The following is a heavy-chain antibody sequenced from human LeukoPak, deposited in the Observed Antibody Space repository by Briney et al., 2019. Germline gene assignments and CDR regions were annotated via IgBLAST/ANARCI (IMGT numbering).Heavy chain of an antibody. CDR3: VRSPLGSYYYYGMDV. D-gene: IGHD7-27*01. J-gene: IGHJ6*02. CDR1: GYIFTEYY. CDR2: INPNSGGT. Sequence: GASVKVSCKASGYIFTEYYMHWVRQAPGEGLEWMGWINPNSGGTNCAQKFQGRVTVTRDASISTAYMELSSLRSDDTAVFYCVRSPLGSYYYYGMDVWGQGTTVTVSS. V-gene: IGHV1-2*02.